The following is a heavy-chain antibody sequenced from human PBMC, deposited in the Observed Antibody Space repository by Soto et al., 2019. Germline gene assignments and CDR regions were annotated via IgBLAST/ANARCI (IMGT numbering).Heavy chain of an antibody. V-gene: IGHV1-69*06. D-gene: IGHD3-22*01. Sequence: KVSCAASGGTFSSYAISWVRQAPGQGLDWMGGIIPIFVTANYAQKFQGRVAITADKSTSTAYMELSSLRSEDTAVYYCASRIRDYYDSSGYDDAFDIWGQGTMVTVSS. CDR1: GGTFSSYA. CDR2: IIPIFVTA. J-gene: IGHJ3*02. CDR3: ASRIRDYYDSSGYDDAFDI.